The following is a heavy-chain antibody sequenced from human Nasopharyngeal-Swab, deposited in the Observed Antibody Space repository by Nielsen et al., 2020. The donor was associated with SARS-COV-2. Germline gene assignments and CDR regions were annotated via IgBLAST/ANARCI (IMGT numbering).Heavy chain of an antibody. Sequence: GGSLRLSYVASGFTFRTNTMSWVRQAPGKGLEWVSAMNAYGDTNYAESVKGRFTVSRDNSKNTLYLQMNSLGAEDTAVYYCAKAITDSGYYLPFDYWGQGALVTVSS. CDR2: MNAYGDT. D-gene: IGHD3-22*01. J-gene: IGHJ4*02. CDR3: AKAITDSGYYLPFDY. CDR1: GFTFRTNT. V-gene: IGHV3-23*01.